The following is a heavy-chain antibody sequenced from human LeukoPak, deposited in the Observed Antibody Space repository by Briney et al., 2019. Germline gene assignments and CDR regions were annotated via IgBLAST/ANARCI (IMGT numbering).Heavy chain of an antibody. Sequence: PGGSLRLSCTASGSTFSWYWMNWVRQAPGKGLEWVAKIKQDGSEKYYVDSVKGRFTISRDNAKNSLYLQMNSLRAEDTAVYYCAQTSRGNVDNDYWGQGTLVTVSS. CDR2: IKQDGSEK. D-gene: IGHD5-12*01. CDR3: AQTSRGNVDNDY. CDR1: GSTFSWYW. J-gene: IGHJ4*02. V-gene: IGHV3-7*03.